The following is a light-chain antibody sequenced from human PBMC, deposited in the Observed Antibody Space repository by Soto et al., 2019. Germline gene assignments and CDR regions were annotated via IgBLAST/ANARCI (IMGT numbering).Light chain of an antibody. J-gene: IGLJ1*01. CDR3: CSYAGATTLYV. V-gene: IGLV2-23*02. Sequence: QSALTQPASVSGSPGQSITISCTGTSSDVGSYNLVSWYQQYPGKAPKLMLYDVIERPSGISNRFSGSKSGNTASLTISGLQADDEADYYCCSYAGATTLYVFGTGTKLTVL. CDR1: SSDVGSYNL. CDR2: DVI.